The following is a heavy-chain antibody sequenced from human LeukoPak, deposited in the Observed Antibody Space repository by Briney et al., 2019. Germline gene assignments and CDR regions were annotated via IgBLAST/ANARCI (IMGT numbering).Heavy chain of an antibody. CDR1: GFTFDDYA. J-gene: IGHJ4*02. CDR2: ISWNSGSI. V-gene: IGHV3-9*01. Sequence: GGSLRLSCAASGFTFDDYAMHWVRHAPGKGLEWVSGISWNSGSIGYADSVKGRFTISRDNAKNSLYLQMNSLRAEDTAVYYCARDIAPAGLFFDYWGQGTLVTVSS. D-gene: IGHD6-13*01. CDR3: ARDIAPAGLFFDY.